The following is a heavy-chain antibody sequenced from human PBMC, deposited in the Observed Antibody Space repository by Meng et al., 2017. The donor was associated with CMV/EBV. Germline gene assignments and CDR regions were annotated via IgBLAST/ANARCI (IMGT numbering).Heavy chain of an antibody. Sequence: ASVKVSCKASGYTFTSYYMHWVRQAPGQGLEWMGIINPSGGSTSYAQKFQGRVTITTDESTSTAYMELSSLRSEDTAVYYCARKSGPTRGYWRAQGDAFDIWGQGTMVTVSS. V-gene: IGHV1-46*01. CDR3: ARKSGPTRGYWRAQGDAFDI. D-gene: IGHD3-22*01. J-gene: IGHJ3*02. CDR1: GYTFTSYY. CDR2: INPSGGST.